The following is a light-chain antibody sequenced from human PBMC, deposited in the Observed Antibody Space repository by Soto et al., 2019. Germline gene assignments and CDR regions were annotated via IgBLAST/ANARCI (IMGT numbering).Light chain of an antibody. CDR2: GAS. CDR3: QPYWRSPPLT. J-gene: IGKJ4*01. Sequence: EIGLSQSPGTLSLSPWDRGTLSCRASQSVSSSYLAWYQQKPGQAPRLLIYGASNRATGIPDRFSGSGSGTDFTLTISILEPEDFAVYDGQPYWRSPPLTFGGGTKVDIK. CDR1: QSVSSSY. V-gene: IGKV3-20*01.